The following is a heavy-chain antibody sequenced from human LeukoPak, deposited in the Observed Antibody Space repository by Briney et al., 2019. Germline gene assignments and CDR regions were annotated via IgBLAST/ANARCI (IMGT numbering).Heavy chain of an antibody. CDR3: AANYYDSSGPYYHYGMDV. CDR2: INHSGST. D-gene: IGHD3-22*01. Sequence: SETLSLTCAVYGGSFSGYYWNWIRQPPGKGLEWIGEINHSGSTNYNPSLKSRVTISVDTSKNQFSLKLSSVTAADTAVYYCAANYYDSSGPYYHYGMDVWGQGTTVTVSS. CDR1: GGSFSGYY. J-gene: IGHJ6*02. V-gene: IGHV4-34*01.